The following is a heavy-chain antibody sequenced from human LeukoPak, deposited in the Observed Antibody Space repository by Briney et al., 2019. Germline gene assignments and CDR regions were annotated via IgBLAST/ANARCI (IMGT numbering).Heavy chain of an antibody. V-gene: IGHV3-21*04. Sequence: GGSLRLSCAASGFTLSSCTMNWVRQAPGKGLEWVSSISSSSSYIYYADSVKGRFTISRDNAKNPLYLQMNSLRPEDTALYYCSTGPRSLPYWGPGTLVTVSS. D-gene: IGHD4-23*01. CDR1: GFTLSSCT. J-gene: IGHJ4*01. CDR2: ISSSSSYI. CDR3: STGPRSLPY.